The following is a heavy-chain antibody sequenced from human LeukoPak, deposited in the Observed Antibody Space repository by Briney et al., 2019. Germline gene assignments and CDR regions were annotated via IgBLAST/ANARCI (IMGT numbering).Heavy chain of an antibody. D-gene: IGHD2-21*01. V-gene: IGHV4-4*07. J-gene: IGHJ3*01. CDR1: GGSVSSFF. CDR3: ARDIVAASSDGFDV. CDR2: MFANGSA. Sequence: PSETLSLTCSVSGGSVSSFFWSWIRQPAGRELEWLGRMFANGSANYNPSLKSRISMSVDTSKSQFSLTLTSVTAADTAIYYCARDIVAASSDGFDVWGQGTTVIVSS.